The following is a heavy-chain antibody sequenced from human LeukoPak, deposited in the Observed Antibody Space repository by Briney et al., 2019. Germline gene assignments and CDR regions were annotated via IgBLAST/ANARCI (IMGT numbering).Heavy chain of an antibody. Sequence: GASVKVSCKASGGTFSSYAISWVRQAPGQGLEWMGGIIPIFGTTNYAQKFQDRVTITADKSTSTAYMELSSLRSDDTAVYYCARGGYSGSYYGSDYWGQGTLVTVSS. CDR2: IIPIFGTT. D-gene: IGHD1-26*01. CDR1: GGTFSSYA. J-gene: IGHJ4*02. CDR3: ARGGYSGSYYGSDY. V-gene: IGHV1-69*06.